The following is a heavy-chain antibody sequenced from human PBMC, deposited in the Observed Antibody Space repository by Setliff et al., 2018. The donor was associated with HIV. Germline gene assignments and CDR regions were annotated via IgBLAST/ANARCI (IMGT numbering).Heavy chain of an antibody. CDR2: IYTSGTT. CDR3: ARQLRSSRRNDDCMDV. CDR1: GGSISSYY. V-gene: IGHV4-4*09. D-gene: IGHD1-1*01. Sequence: PSETLSLTCTVSGGSISSYYWSWIRQPPGKGLEWIGYIYTSGTTNYNPSLKSRVTISVDTSKNQFSLNLSSVTAADTAVYYCARQLRSSRRNDDCMDVWGQGTTVTVSS. J-gene: IGHJ6*02.